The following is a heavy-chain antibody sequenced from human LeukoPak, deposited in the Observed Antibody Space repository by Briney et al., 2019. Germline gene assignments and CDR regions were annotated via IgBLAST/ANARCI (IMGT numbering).Heavy chain of an antibody. V-gene: IGHV3-23*01. CDR1: GFTLNTHG. J-gene: IGHJ3*02. CDR3: AGAFRVEAFDI. CDR2: ISASGGST. D-gene: IGHD4/OR15-4a*01. Sequence: GGSLRLSCAASGFTLNTHGMSWVRQAPGKGLEWVSTISASGGSTHYADSVKGRFTISRDNSKNTLYLQMNSLRAEDTAVYYCAGAFRVEAFDIWGQGTMVTVSS.